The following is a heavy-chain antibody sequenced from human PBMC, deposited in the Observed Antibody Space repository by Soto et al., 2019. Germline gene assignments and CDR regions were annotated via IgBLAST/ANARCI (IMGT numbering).Heavy chain of an antibody. CDR1: GFDFSNSW. D-gene: IGHD4-17*01. Sequence: HPGGSLRLSCAASGFDFSNSWMHWVRQVPGKGLAWVSHINSDGSSTTYADSVKGRFTISRDNARTTVYLQLDSLRVEDTAVYYCARDKSYALAVWGQGTTVTVSS. J-gene: IGHJ6*02. CDR3: ARDKSYALAV. CDR2: INSDGSST. V-gene: IGHV3-74*03.